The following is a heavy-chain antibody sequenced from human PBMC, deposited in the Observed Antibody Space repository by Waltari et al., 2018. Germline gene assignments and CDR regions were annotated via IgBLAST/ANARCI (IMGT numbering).Heavy chain of an antibody. Sequence: QVQLVQSGAEVKKPGSSVKVSCKASGYTFTSYDINCVRQAPGQGLEWMGWMNPKSGNTGYAQKFQGRVTITRNTSISTAYMELSSLRSEDTAVYYCARGSQIVVVIAEDWYFDLWGRGTLVTVSS. CDR3: ARGSQIVVVIAEDWYFDL. D-gene: IGHD2-21*01. CDR2: MNPKSGNT. J-gene: IGHJ2*01. V-gene: IGHV1-8*03. CDR1: GYTFTSYD.